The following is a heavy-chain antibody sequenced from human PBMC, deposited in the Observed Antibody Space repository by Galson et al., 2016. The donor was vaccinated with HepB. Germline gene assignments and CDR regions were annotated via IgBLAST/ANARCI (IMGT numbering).Heavy chain of an antibody. V-gene: IGHV4-61*02. J-gene: IGHJ3*02. D-gene: IGHD2/OR15-2a*01. CDR1: GGSISSGAYY. CDR2: VYSSGST. CDR3: ARVSVLTSMETKSDAFDI. Sequence: LSLTCTVSGGSISSGAYYWSWIRQPAGRGLEWIGRVYSSGSTNYNPSLTTRVTISINTSKNQFSLRLSFVTAADTAVYYCARVSVLTSMETKSDAFDIWGQGTMVTVSS.